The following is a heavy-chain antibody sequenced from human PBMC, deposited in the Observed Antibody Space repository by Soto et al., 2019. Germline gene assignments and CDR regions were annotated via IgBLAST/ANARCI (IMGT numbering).Heavy chain of an antibody. CDR3: ARDHVGSDFFDP. V-gene: IGHV6-1*01. CDR2: TYYRSKWYY. J-gene: IGHJ5*01. Sequence: PSQTLSLTCDISGGSVSTDGAAWNWIRQSPSRGLEWLGRTYYRSKWYYDYAPSVRSRITINPDTSKNQFSLQLNSVTPEDTAMYYCARDHVGSDFFDPWGQGTLVTVSS. CDR1: GGSVSTDGAA. D-gene: IGHD2-21*02.